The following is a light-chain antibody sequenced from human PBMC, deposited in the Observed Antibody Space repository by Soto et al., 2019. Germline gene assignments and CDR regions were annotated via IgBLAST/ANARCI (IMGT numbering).Light chain of an antibody. CDR1: SSNIGSNT. J-gene: IGLJ1*01. Sequence: QSVLTQPPSASGTPGQRVTISCSGSSSNIGSNTVSWYQQLPGTAPNLLIYSNNQRPSGVPDRFSGSKSGTSASLAISGLKSEDEADYYCAAWDDSLNGQVFGTGTKLTVL. CDR3: AAWDDSLNGQV. V-gene: IGLV1-44*01. CDR2: SNN.